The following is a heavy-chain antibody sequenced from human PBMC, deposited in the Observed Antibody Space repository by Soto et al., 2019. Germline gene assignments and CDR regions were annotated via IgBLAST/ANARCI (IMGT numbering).Heavy chain of an antibody. V-gene: IGHV1-8*02. Sequence: QVQLVQSGPEVKKPGASVKVSCKASGYTFTSYDITWVRQATGQGLEWMGWMNPSTGNTGYPQKFQGRVTMTRNTSISTVSMELGRLTSEDTAVYFCARSRVITASSDYWGQGTLVTVSS. CDR3: ARSRVITASSDY. CDR2: MNPSTGNT. CDR1: GYTFTSYD. D-gene: IGHD3-10*01. J-gene: IGHJ4*02.